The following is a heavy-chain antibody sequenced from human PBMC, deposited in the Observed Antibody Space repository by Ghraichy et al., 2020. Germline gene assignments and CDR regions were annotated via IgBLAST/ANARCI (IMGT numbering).Heavy chain of an antibody. CDR1: GGSISSGGYY. Sequence: SETLSLTCTVSGGSISSGGYYWSWIRQHPGKGLEWIGYIYYSGSTYYNPSLKSRFTISVDTSKNQFSLKLSSVTAADTAVYYCARDQGGCSSTSCYHWFDPWGQGTLVTVSS. CDR3: ARDQGGCSSTSCYHWFDP. V-gene: IGHV4-31*03. D-gene: IGHD2-2*01. CDR2: IYYSGST. J-gene: IGHJ5*02.